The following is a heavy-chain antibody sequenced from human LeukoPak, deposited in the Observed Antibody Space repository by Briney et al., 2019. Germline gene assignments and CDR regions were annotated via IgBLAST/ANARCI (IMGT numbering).Heavy chain of an antibody. CDR2: IIPIFGTA. V-gene: IGHV1-69*05. D-gene: IGHD4-17*01. Sequence: SVKVSCKASGGTFSSYAISWVRQAPGQGLEWMGGIIPIFGTANYAQKFQGRVTITRNTSISTAYMELSSLRSEDTAVYYCASSSYGDLPFDYWGQGTLVTVSS. CDR3: ASSSYGDLPFDY. J-gene: IGHJ4*02. CDR1: GGTFSSYA.